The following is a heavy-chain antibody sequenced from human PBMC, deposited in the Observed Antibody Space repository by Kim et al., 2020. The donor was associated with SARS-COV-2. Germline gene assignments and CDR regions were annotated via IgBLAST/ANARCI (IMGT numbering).Heavy chain of an antibody. J-gene: IGHJ4*02. D-gene: IGHD6-6*01. V-gene: IGHV3-23*01. CDR3: AKAHSSSWGTFDY. Sequence: ADSVKGRFTISRDNSKNTLELQMNSLRADDTAVYYCAKAHSSSWGTFDYWGQGTLVTVSS.